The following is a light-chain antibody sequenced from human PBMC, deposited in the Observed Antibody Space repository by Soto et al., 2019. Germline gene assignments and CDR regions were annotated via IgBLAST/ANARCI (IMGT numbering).Light chain of an antibody. CDR2: SNN. CDR1: SANIGTNF. CDR3: VAWDDSLSGLV. Sequence: QSALTQPPSASGTPGQRVTISCSGRSANIGTNFVCWYQQLPGTAPKLLIYSNNQRPSGVPDRFSGSKSGTSASLAISGLRSEDEANYYCVAWDDSLSGLVFGTGTKV. J-gene: IGLJ1*01. V-gene: IGLV1-47*02.